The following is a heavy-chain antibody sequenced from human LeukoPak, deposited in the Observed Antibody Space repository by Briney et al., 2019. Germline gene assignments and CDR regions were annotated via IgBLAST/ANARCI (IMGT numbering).Heavy chain of an antibody. CDR2: ISGSGDNT. V-gene: IGHV3-23*01. D-gene: IGHD3-22*01. CDR1: GFAFSSYA. Sequence: GGSLRLSCAASGFAFSSYAMSWVRQAPGKGLEWVPGISGSGDNTYYADSVKGRFTISRDNSKNTLYVQVNSLGTEDTAAYYCAKGSYYDSSGSFYFDYWGQGTLVTVSS. CDR3: AKGSYYDSSGSFYFDY. J-gene: IGHJ4*02.